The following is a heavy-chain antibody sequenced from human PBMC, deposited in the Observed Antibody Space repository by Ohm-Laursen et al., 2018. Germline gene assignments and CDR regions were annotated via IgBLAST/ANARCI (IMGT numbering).Heavy chain of an antibody. Sequence: SLRLSCAASGFTFDDYAMHWVRQAPGKGLEWVSGISGSSGSIGYADSVKGRFTISRDNVKNSLYLQMNSLRSEDTAVYYCARTLRGGDYDGFWGQGTLVTVSS. D-gene: IGHD4-23*01. V-gene: IGHV3-9*01. J-gene: IGHJ4*02. CDR3: ARTLRGGDYDGF. CDR2: ISGSSGSI. CDR1: GFTFDDYA.